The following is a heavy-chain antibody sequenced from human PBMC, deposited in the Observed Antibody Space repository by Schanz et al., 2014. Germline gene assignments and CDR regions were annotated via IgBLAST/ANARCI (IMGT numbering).Heavy chain of an antibody. CDR2: INPNSGAT. J-gene: IGHJ4*02. D-gene: IGHD4-17*01. CDR3: ARDPYGKNSGDFDY. Sequence: QVQLVQSGAEVKEPGASVKVSCKASAYTFTGYYLHWVRQAPGQGLEWMGQINPNSGATIYAQNFQGRVTMTRDTSISTAYMELSGLTSDDTAVYFCARDPYGKNSGDFDYWGQGTLVTVSS. V-gene: IGHV1-2*06. CDR1: AYTFTGYY.